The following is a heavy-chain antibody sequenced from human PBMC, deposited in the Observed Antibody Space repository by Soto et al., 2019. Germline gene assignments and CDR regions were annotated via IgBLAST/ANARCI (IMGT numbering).Heavy chain of an antibody. CDR3: ASEGDWHLERPFWYFDL. CDR1: GGSIISSSYY. Sequence: QLQLQESGPGLVKPSETLSLTCTVSGGSIISSSYYWGWIRQPPGKGLEWIGSIYYSGSTYYNPSLKSRVTISVDTPKNPFSLKLSSVTAADTAVYYCASEGDWHLERPFWYFDLWGRGTLVTVSS. J-gene: IGHJ2*01. D-gene: IGHD1-1*01. CDR2: IYYSGST. V-gene: IGHV4-39*01.